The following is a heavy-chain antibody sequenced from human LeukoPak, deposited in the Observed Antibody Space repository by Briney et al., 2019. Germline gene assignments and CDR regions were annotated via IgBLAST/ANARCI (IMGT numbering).Heavy chain of an antibody. CDR3: AREGSDFWSGYSKGYFDY. CDR2: IGSSVSTR. Sequence: LGGSLRLSCAVSGFTFSSYSMNWVRRAPGKGLDWVSYIGSSVSTRYYAASVKGRFTISRDNGKHSLYLQMNSLRAEDTAVYYYAREGSDFWSGYSKGYFDYWGQGTLVTVSS. V-gene: IGHV3-48*01. CDR1: GFTFSSYS. D-gene: IGHD3-3*01. J-gene: IGHJ4*02.